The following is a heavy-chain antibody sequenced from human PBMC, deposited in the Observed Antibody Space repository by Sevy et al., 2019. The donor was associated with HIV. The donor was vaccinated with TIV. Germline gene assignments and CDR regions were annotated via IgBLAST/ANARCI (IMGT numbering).Heavy chain of an antibody. CDR3: TTIEWEADAFDI. CDR1: GFTFSNAW. Sequence: GGSLRLSCAASGFTFSNAWMSWVRQAPGKGLEWVGRIKSKTDGGTTDYAAPVKGRFTISRDDSKNTLYLQMNSLKTEDTAVYYCTTIEWEADAFDIWGQGTMVTVSS. J-gene: IGHJ3*02. D-gene: IGHD1-26*01. CDR2: IKSKTDGGTT. V-gene: IGHV3-15*01.